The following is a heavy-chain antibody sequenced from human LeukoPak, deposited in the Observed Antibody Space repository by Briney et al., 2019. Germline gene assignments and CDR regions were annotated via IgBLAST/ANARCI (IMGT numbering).Heavy chain of an antibody. CDR2: IDWESSSI. CDR1: GFTFDDYA. J-gene: IGHJ4*02. Sequence: GGSLRLSCAASGFTFDDYAMHWVRQAPGKGLEWVSGIDWESSSIAYADSVKGRFTISRDNAKSSLFLQMNSLRAEDMALYYCVKGLGDFRSDYSVDYFDYWGQGTPVTVSS. CDR3: VKGLGDFRSDYSVDYFDY. D-gene: IGHD3-3*01. V-gene: IGHV3-9*03.